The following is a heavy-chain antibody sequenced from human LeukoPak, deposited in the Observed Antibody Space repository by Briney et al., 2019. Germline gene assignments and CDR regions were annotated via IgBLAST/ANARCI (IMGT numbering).Heavy chain of an antibody. D-gene: IGHD1-26*01. CDR1: GFTFSSYW. Sequence: GSLRLSCAASGFTFSSYWMHWVRQAPGKGLVWVSRINSDGSSTSYADSVKGRFTISRDNAKNTLYLQMNSLRAEDTAVYYCARFFLGMPVDYFDYWGQGTLVTVSS. CDR3: ARFFLGMPVDYFDY. CDR2: INSDGSST. V-gene: IGHV3-74*01. J-gene: IGHJ4*02.